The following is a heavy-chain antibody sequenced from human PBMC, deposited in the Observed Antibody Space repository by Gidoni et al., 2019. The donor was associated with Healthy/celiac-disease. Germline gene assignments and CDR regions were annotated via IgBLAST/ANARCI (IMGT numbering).Heavy chain of an antibody. D-gene: IGHD7-27*01. CDR3: AGEPPRDWGGRYYVDY. CDR2: INYSGST. CDR1: GGSVSSYY. J-gene: IGHJ4*02. Sequence: QVQLQESGPGRVKPSETLSLTCTVSGGSVSSYYWSWIRQPPGKGLEWIGDINYSGSTNYNPSIKSRVTISVDTSKNQFSLKLSSVTAADAAVDYWAGEPPRDWGGRYYVDYWGQGTLVTVSS. V-gene: IGHV4-59*02.